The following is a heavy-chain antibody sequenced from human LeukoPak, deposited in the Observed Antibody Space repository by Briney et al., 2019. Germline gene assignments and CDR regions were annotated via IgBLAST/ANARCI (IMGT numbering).Heavy chain of an antibody. V-gene: IGHV4-4*07. CDR2: IYTSGST. CDR1: GGSISSYY. CDR3: AKSDSSGYYPYYFDY. Sequence: SETLSLTCTVSGGSISSYYWSWIRQPAGKGLEWIGRIYTSGSTNYNPSLKSRVTMSVDTSKNQFSLKLSSVTAADTAVYYCAKSDSSGYYPYYFDYWGQGTLVTVSS. J-gene: IGHJ4*02. D-gene: IGHD3-22*01.